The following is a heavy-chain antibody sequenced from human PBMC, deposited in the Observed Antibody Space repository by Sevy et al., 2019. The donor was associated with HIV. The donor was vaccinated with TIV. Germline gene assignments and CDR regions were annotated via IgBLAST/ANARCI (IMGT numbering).Heavy chain of an antibody. CDR1: GLTFSSYA. D-gene: IGHD3-10*01. CDR2: ISGSGGST. Sequence: GGSLRLSCAASGLTFSSYAMSWVRQAPGKGLEWVSAISGSGGSTYYADSVKGRFTISRDNSKNTLYLQMNSLRAEDTAVYYCAKKAVLLWFGELGAFDIWGQGTMVTVSS. V-gene: IGHV3-23*01. J-gene: IGHJ3*02. CDR3: AKKAVLLWFGELGAFDI.